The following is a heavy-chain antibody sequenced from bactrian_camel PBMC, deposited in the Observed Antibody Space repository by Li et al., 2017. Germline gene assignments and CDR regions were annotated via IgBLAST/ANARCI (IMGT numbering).Heavy chain of an antibody. CDR3: AAPGATGGCWHGLDGQLSATQFTN. CDR2: IKIGQDSE. D-gene: IGHD6*01. V-gene: IGHV3S40*01. Sequence: VQLVESGGGSVQAGGSLTLSCVSSAVTRAAYTVAWVRQDSGGEREVVAAIKIGQDSEYYADSVKGRFTISRDSAKNTVYLQMSSLKPEDTAMYYCAAPGATGGCWHGLDGQLSATQFTNWGQGTQVTVS. J-gene: IGHJ4*01. CDR1: AVTRAAYT.